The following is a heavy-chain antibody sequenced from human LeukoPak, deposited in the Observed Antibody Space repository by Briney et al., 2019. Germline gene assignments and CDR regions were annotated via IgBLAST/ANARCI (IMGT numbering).Heavy chain of an antibody. CDR2: IWYDGSNK. Sequence: PGGSLRLSCAASGFTFSSYGMPWVRQAPGKGLEWVAVIWYDGSNKYYAGSVKGRFTISRDNSKNTLYLQMNSLRAEDTAVYYCAGSTGTRGGCFDYWGQGTLVTVSS. J-gene: IGHJ4*02. CDR1: GFTFSSYG. V-gene: IGHV3-33*01. CDR3: AGSTGTRGGCFDY. D-gene: IGHD1-1*01.